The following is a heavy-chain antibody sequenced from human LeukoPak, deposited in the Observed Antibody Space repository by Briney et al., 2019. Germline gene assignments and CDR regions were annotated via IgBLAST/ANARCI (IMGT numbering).Heavy chain of an antibody. CDR1: GFTFSSYS. CDR3: ARLRSSWSLRYYYYGMDA. Sequence: GGSLRLSCAASGFTFSSYSMNWVRQAPGKGLEWVSYISSSSSTIYYADSVKGRFTISRDNAKNSLYLQMNSLRAEDTAVYYCARLRSSWSLRYYYYGMDAWGQGTTVTVSS. CDR2: ISSSSSTI. J-gene: IGHJ6*02. D-gene: IGHD6-13*01. V-gene: IGHV3-48*04.